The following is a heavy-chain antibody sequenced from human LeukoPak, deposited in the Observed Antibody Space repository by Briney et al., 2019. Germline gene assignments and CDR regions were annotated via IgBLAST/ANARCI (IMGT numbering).Heavy chain of an antibody. J-gene: IGHJ4*02. D-gene: IGHD6-19*01. CDR1: GFTFSSYA. Sequence: GGSLRLSCAASGFTFSSYAMSWVRQAPGKGLEWVANIKQDGSEKYYVDSVKGRFTISRDNAKNSLYLQMNSLRAEDTAVYYCARTGIAVADAFDYWGQGTLVTVS. CDR3: ARTGIAVADAFDY. V-gene: IGHV3-7*03. CDR2: IKQDGSEK.